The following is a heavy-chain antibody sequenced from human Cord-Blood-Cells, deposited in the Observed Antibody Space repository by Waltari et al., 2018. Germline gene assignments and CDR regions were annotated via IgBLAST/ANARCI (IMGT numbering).Heavy chain of an antibody. Sequence: QVQLQQWGAGLLKPSETLSLTCAVYGGSFSGYYWSWIRQPPGKGLEWIGEINHSGSTTYIPALKSRVTISVDTSKNQFSLELSSVTAADTAVYYCARNHRWTYSLTNRFDYWGQGTLVTVSS. V-gene: IGHV4-34*01. D-gene: IGHD2-21*01. CDR2: INHSGST. CDR1: GGSFSGYY. J-gene: IGHJ4*02. CDR3: ARNHRWTYSLTNRFDY.